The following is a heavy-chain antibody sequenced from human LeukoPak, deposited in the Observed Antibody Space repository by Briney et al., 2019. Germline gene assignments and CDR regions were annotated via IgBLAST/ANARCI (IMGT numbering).Heavy chain of an antibody. D-gene: IGHD3-10*01. CDR3: ARRMVRGVLTSPFDY. CDR2: IYPGDSDT. Sequence: GESLKISCKGSGYSFTTYWIGWVRPMPGKGLEWMGIIYPGDSDTTYSPSFQGQVTISADKSISTAYLQWSSLKASDTAMYYCARRMVRGVLTSPFDYWGQGTLVTVPS. CDR1: GYSFTTYW. J-gene: IGHJ4*02. V-gene: IGHV5-51*01.